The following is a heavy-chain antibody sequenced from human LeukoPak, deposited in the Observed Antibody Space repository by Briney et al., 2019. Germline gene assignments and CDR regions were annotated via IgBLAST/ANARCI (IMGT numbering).Heavy chain of an antibody. Sequence: GGSLRLSCAVSGFTFRDAAMTWVRQAPGKGLEWVSLISSSGNNAYYADSVKGRFAISRDNSKNTLSLQMNSLRVEDTAIYYCAKDIQLSTWGLGTMVTVSS. CDR1: GFTFRDAA. CDR3: AKDIQLST. J-gene: IGHJ3*01. D-gene: IGHD5-24*01. CDR2: ISSSGNNA. V-gene: IGHV3-23*01.